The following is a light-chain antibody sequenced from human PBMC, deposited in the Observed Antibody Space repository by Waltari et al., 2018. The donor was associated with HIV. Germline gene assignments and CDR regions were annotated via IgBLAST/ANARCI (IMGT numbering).Light chain of an antibody. Sequence: EIVLSQSPASLSLSPWERATLSCRASQSLSNYLAWYQQKPGQAPRLLIYDASTRVTGIPARFRGSGSGTDFTLTISSLDPGDFAIYYCQHRGDWYTFGQGTKLEI. CDR2: DAS. CDR3: QHRGDWYT. V-gene: IGKV3-11*01. CDR1: QSLSNY. J-gene: IGKJ2*01.